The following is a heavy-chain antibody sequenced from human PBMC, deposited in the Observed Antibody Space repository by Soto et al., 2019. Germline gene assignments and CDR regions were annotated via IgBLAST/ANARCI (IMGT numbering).Heavy chain of an antibody. D-gene: IGHD3-22*01. CDR1: GFTFSSYA. CDR2: ISYDGSNK. J-gene: IGHJ4*02. V-gene: IGHV3-30-3*01. Sequence: GGSLRLSCAASGFTFSSYAMHWVRQAPGKGLEWVAVISYDGSNKYYADSVKGRFTISRDNSKNTLYLQMNSLRAEDTAVYYCAREDITMIVVVITSYFDYWGQGTLVTVSS. CDR3: AREDITMIVVVITSYFDY.